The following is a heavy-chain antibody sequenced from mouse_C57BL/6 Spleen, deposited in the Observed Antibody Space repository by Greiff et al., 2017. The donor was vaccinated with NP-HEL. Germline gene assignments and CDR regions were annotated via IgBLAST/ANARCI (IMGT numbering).Heavy chain of an antibody. V-gene: IGHV1-62-2*01. Sequence: QVQLQQSGAELVKPGASVKLSCKASGYTFTEYTIHWVKQRSGQGLEWIGWFYPGSGSIKYNEKFKEKANLTADNSSSTVSMELSRLTSDDSAVYCCARHEDIYEGYYGDYFDYWGQGATLTVAS. CDR3: ARHEDIYEGYYGDYFDY. D-gene: IGHD2-3*01. J-gene: IGHJ2*01. CDR2: FYPGSGSI. CDR1: GYTFTEYT.